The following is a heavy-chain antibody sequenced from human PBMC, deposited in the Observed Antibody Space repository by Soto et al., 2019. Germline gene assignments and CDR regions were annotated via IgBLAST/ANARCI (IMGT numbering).Heavy chain of an antibody. J-gene: IGHJ3*02. Sequence: GGSLRLSCAASGFTVSSNYMSWVRQAPGKGLEWVSVIYSGGSTYYADSVKGRFTISRDNSKNTLYLQMNSLRAEDTAVYYCARPKGHDYGDPDAFDIWGQGTMVTVSS. CDR3: ARPKGHDYGDPDAFDI. CDR1: GFTVSSNY. V-gene: IGHV3-66*04. CDR2: IYSGGST. D-gene: IGHD4-17*01.